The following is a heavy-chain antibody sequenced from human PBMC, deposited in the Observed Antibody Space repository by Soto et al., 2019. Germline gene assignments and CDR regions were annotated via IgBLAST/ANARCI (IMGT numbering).Heavy chain of an antibody. Sequence: LRLSCAASGFTFSTYSRNWVRQSPGKGLEWVSNIDSSSSAIYYAESIKGRFTISRDNAKNSLYLQMNSLRDEDTAVYYCAIGRRPPDYWGQGTLVTVSS. J-gene: IGHJ4*02. V-gene: IGHV3-48*02. CDR1: GFTFSTYS. CDR2: IDSSSSAI. CDR3: AIGRRPPDY.